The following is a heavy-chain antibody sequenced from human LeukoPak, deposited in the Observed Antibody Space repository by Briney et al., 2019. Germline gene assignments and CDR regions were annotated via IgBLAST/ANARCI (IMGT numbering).Heavy chain of an antibody. V-gene: IGHV4-30-2*01. CDR1: GGSISSGGYS. CDR2: IYHSGST. D-gene: IGHD6-13*01. J-gene: IGHJ4*02. CDR3: ARGIAAADY. Sequence: SETLSLTCAVSGGSISSGGYSWSWIRQPPGKGLEWIGYIYHSGSTYYNPSLKSRVTISVDRSKNQFSLKLSSVTAADTAVYYCARGIAAADYWGQGILVTVSS.